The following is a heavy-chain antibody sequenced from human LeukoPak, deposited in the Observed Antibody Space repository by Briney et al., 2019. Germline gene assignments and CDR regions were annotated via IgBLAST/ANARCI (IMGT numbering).Heavy chain of an antibody. CDR1: GYTFTSYY. D-gene: IGHD5-18*01. Sequence: ASVKVSCKASGYTFTSYYMHWVRQAPGQGLEWMGIINPSGGSTSYAQKFQGRVTMTRDMSTSTVYMELSSLRSEDTAVYYCAREIGPIQLHLWGSAFDYWGQGTLVTVSS. J-gene: IGHJ4*02. CDR3: AREIGPIQLHLWGSAFDY. V-gene: IGHV1-46*01. CDR2: INPSGGST.